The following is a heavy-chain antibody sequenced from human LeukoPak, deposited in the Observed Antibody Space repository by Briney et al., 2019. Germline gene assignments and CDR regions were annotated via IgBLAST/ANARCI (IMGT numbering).Heavy chain of an antibody. V-gene: IGHV1-2*02. D-gene: IGHD6-13*01. Sequence: ASVKVSCKASGYIFNGYYMHWVRQAPGQGLEWMGWINPDSGGTYYAQKFQGRVTMTRDTSISTAYMELSRLRSDDTAVYYCARDRAAAGLNNWFDPWGQGTRVTVSS. CDR1: GYIFNGYY. J-gene: IGHJ5*02. CDR2: INPDSGGT. CDR3: ARDRAAAGLNNWFDP.